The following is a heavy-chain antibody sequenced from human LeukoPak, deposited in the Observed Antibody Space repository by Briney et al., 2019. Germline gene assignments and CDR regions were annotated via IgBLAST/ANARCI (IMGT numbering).Heavy chain of an antibody. Sequence: GGSLRLSCAASGFSLTTYGTHWLRQAPGKGLEWVAVIWYDGSRKFYGDSVKGRFTVSRDNAKNSLYLQMNSLRAEDTAVYYCARDFAYERFDYWGQGTLVTVSS. V-gene: IGHV3-33*01. CDR1: GFSLTTYG. CDR2: IWYDGSRK. J-gene: IGHJ4*02. CDR3: ARDFAYERFDY. D-gene: IGHD3-3*01.